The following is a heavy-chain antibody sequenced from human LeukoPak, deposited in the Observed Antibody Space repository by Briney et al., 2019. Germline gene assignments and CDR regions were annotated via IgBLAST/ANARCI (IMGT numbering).Heavy chain of an antibody. D-gene: IGHD6-13*01. CDR1: GFTFSSYS. CDR2: ISSSSSYI. J-gene: IGHJ4*02. Sequence: PGGSLRLSCAASGFTFSSYSMNWVRQAPGKGLEWVSSISSSSSYIYYADSVKGRFTISRDNAKNSLYLQMNSLRAEDTAVYYCARVASSSWANFDYWGQGTLVTDSS. CDR3: ARVASSSWANFDY. V-gene: IGHV3-21*01.